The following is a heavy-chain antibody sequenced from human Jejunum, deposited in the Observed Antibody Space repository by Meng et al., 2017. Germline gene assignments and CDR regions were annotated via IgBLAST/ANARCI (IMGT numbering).Heavy chain of an antibody. Sequence: GESLKISCAASGFTFGDSYMGWIRQAPGKGLEWVSSISGFGSTINYADSVKGRFTISRDNAKDSLYLQMDSLRAEDTAVYYCARDPRGIMGASWRWNYYFDYWGRGTLVTVSS. CDR3: ARDPRGIMGASWRWNYYFDY. CDR2: ISGFGSTI. V-gene: IGHV3-11*04. D-gene: IGHD1-26*01. J-gene: IGHJ4*02. CDR1: GFTFGDSY.